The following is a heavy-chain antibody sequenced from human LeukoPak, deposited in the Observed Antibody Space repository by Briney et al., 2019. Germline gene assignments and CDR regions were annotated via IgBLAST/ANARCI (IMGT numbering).Heavy chain of an antibody. CDR2: INAGNGYT. Sequence: ASVKVSCKASGYTFTTYAIHWVRQAPGQRLEWMGWINAGNGYTIYSQKFQDRVTITRDTSASTAYMELSSLSSEDTAVYYCARSSIGSGSLAYWGQGNLVTVSS. CDR1: GYTFTTYA. D-gene: IGHD3-10*01. CDR3: ARSSIGSGSLAY. J-gene: IGHJ4*02. V-gene: IGHV1-3*01.